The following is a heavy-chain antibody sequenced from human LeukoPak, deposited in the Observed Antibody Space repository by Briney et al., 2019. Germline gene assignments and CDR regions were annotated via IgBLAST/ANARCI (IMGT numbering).Heavy chain of an antibody. Sequence: GSLRLSCAASGFTFSSYSMNWVRQAPGKGLEWVSSISSSSSYIYYAGSVKGRFTISRDNSRNTLYLQMNSLRAEDTAVYYYARNLALSEYLIGAELDWGQGTLVTVSS. D-gene: IGHD3-16*01. CDR2: ISSSSSYI. CDR3: ARNLALSEYLIGAELD. CDR1: GFTFSSYS. V-gene: IGHV3-21*04. J-gene: IGHJ4*02.